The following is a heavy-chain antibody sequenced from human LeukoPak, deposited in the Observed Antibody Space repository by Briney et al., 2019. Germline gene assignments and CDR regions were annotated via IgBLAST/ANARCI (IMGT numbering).Heavy chain of an antibody. CDR1: GFTFSRYW. Sequence: PGGSLRLSCAGSGFTFSRYWMHWVRQALGKGLVWVSRINSDGSSTTYADSVNGRFTIYRDNAKNTLYLQMNSLRVEVTAVYYCAREPPPTPGYSDYGGQGTLVTVSS. J-gene: IGHJ4*02. CDR3: AREPPPTPGYSDY. D-gene: IGHD5-12*01. CDR2: INSDGSST. V-gene: IGHV3-74*01.